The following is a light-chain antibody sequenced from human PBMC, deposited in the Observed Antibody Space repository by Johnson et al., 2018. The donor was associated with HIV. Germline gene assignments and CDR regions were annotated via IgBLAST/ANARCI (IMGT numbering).Light chain of an antibody. V-gene: IGLV1-51*01. CDR2: AND. Sequence: QSVLTQPPSVSAAPGQKVTISCSGSSSDMGNYAVSWYRQLPGTAPKLLISANDKRPSGIPDRFSGSKSGTSATLGITGLQTGDEADYYCGTWDSSLRAFVFGTGTKVTVL. CDR1: SSDMGNYA. CDR3: GTWDSSLRAFV. J-gene: IGLJ1*01.